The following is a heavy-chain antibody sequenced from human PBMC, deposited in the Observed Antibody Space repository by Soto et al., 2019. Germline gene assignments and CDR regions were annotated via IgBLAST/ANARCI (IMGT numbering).Heavy chain of an antibody. CDR2: IYYSGST. D-gene: IGHD3-10*01. Sequence: PSETLSLTCTVSGGSISSSSYYWGWIRQPPGKGLEWIGSIYYSGSTYYNPSLKSRVTISVDTSKNQFSLKLSSVTAADTAVYYCARGSGRQVYNYYGMDVWGQGTTVTAP. CDR3: ARGSGRQVYNYYGMDV. CDR1: GGSISSSSYY. J-gene: IGHJ6*02. V-gene: IGHV4-39*07.